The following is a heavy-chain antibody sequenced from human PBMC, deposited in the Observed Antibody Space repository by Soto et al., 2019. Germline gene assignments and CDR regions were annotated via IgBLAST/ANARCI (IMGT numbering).Heavy chain of an antibody. CDR2: ISLRGSS. J-gene: IGHJ4*02. CDR3: VTKTYSYSWRH. D-gene: IGHD6-13*01. CDR1: SGSISSTHW. Sequence: QVQLQESGPGLVKPSWTLSLTCAVTSGSISSTHWWSWVRQSPGKGLEWIGGISLRGSSNCNPSPKVRVTMSIDQSQNQFSLSLTAVTAADTAVYYCVTKTYSYSWRHWGQGTLVTVSS. V-gene: IGHV4-4*02.